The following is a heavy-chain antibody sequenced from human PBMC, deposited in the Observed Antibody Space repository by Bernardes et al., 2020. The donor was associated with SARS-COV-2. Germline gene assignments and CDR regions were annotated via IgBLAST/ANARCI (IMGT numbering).Heavy chain of an antibody. Sequence: GSLRLSCAASGLTVSSNYMTWVRQAPGKGLEWVSVIFSSDSSYYADSVKGRFTISRDNSKNILYLQMNYLRAEDTAVYYCAAAYSYAYYYDYWGQGTLVTVSS. D-gene: IGHD5-18*01. J-gene: IGHJ4*02. CDR3: AAAYSYAYYYDY. CDR1: GLTVSSNY. V-gene: IGHV3-53*01. CDR2: IFSSDSS.